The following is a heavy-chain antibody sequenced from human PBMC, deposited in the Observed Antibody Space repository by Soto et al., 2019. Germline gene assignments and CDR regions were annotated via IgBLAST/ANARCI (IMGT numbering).Heavy chain of an antibody. V-gene: IGHV1-69*13. CDR3: ARGIVDYDSSGYYDYYYYGMDV. Sequence: SVKVSCKASGGTFSSYAISWVRQAPGQGLEWMGGIIPIFGTANYAQKFQGRVTITADESTSTAYMELSSLRSEDTAVYYCARGIVDYDSSGYYDYYYYGMDVWGQGTTVTVSS. CDR1: GGTFSSYA. J-gene: IGHJ6*02. CDR2: IIPIFGTA. D-gene: IGHD3-22*01.